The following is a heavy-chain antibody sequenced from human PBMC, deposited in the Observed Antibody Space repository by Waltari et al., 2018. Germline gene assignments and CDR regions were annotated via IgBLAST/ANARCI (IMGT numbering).Heavy chain of an antibody. J-gene: IGHJ5*01. CDR3: AKWGGSYWLSPPLSDS. CDR2: ISGSGGST. CDR1: GFTFSGYA. D-gene: IGHD1-26*01. Sequence: EVQLLESGGGLVQPGGSLRLSCAASGFTFSGYAMSWVRQAPGKGLEWVSSISGSGGSTYYADSVKGRFTISRDKSKNTLYLQMNSLRAEDTAVYYCAKWGGSYWLSPPLSDSWGQGTLVTVSS. V-gene: IGHV3-23*01.